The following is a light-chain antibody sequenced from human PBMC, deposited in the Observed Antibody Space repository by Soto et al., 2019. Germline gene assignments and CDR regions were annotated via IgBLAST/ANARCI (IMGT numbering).Light chain of an antibody. J-gene: IGKJ2*01. CDR3: QQYNSYSVYT. Sequence: DIPMTQSPSTLSASVGDRVNITCRASQSISSWLAWYQQKPGKAPKLLIYDASSLESGVPARFSGSGSGTEFTLPISSLQPDDFATYCCQQYNSYSVYTFGQGTKLEIK. CDR1: QSISSW. CDR2: DAS. V-gene: IGKV1-5*01.